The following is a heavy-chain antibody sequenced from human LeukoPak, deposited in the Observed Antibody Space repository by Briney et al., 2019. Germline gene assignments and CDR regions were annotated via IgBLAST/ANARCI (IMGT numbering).Heavy chain of an antibody. V-gene: IGHV3-74*01. J-gene: IGHJ4*02. D-gene: IGHD2-15*01. CDR2: INSDGTTT. CDR1: GFIFSSYW. CDR3: ARRYCTGGSCYADY. Sequence: PGGSLRPSCAASGFIFSSYWMHWVRQAPGKGLVWVSRINSDGTTTSYADSVKGRFIISRDNAKNTLYLQMNSLRAEDTAVYYCARRYCTGGSCYADYWGQGTLVTVSS.